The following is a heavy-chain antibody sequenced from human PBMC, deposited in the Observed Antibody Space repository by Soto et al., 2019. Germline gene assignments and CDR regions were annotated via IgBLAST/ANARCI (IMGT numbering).Heavy chain of an antibody. V-gene: IGHV3-33*08. J-gene: IGHJ4*02. CDR1: GFTFSSYG. D-gene: IGHD2-2*01. CDR2: IWYDGSNK. Sequence: GGSLRLSCAASGFTFSSYGMHWVRQAPGKGLEWVAVIWYDGSNKYYADSVKGRFTISRDNSKNTLYLQMNSLRAEDTAVYYCARESSGNHCSSTSCYPDYWGQGTLVTVSS. CDR3: ARESSGNHCSSTSCYPDY.